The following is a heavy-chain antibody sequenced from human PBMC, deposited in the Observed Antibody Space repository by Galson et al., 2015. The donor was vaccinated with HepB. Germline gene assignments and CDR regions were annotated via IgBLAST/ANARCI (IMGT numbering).Heavy chain of an antibody. CDR2: INHSGST. CDR1: GGSFSGYY. J-gene: IGHJ4*02. Sequence: ETLSLTCAVYGGSFSGYYWSWIRQPPGKGLEWIGEINHSGSTNYNPSLKSQVTISVDTSKNQFSLKLSSVTAADTAVYYCARVPLSGDWIGSDYWGQGTLVTVSS. CDR3: ARVPLSGDWIGSDY. V-gene: IGHV4-34*01. D-gene: IGHD7-27*01.